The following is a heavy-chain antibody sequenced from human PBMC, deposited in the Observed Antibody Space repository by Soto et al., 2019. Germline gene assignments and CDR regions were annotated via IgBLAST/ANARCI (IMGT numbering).Heavy chain of an antibody. CDR3: ARGRLFSSSSRGLGYYGMDD. Sequence: SCKASGYTFTNYYMHWVRQAPGQGPEWMGIISPRDGGTSNAQKFQGRLTMTADTSTSTLYMKLSSLTSEDTAVYYCARGRLFSSSSRGLGYYGMDDWGHGTTVTVSS. CDR2: ISPRDGGT. CDR1: GYTFTNYY. V-gene: IGHV1-46*01. D-gene: IGHD6-6*01. J-gene: IGHJ6*02.